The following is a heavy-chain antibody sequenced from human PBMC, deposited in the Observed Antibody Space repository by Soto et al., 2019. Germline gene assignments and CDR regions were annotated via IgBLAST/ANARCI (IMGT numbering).Heavy chain of an antibody. CDR3: AHRRSFGEFPY. CDR2: IYWDDDK. V-gene: IGHV2-5*02. J-gene: IGHJ4*02. Sequence: QITLKESGPTLVKPTQTLTPTCTFSGFSLSTRGVDVAWIRQPPGKALEWLAVIYWDDDKRYSPSLKSRLSITKDTSKNQVVLTMTNMDPVDTGTYYCAHRRSFGEFPYWGQGTLVTVSS. CDR1: GFSLSTRGVD. D-gene: IGHD3-10*01.